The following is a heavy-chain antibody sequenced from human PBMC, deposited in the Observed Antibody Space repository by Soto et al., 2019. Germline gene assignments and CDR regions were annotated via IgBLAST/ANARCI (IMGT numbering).Heavy chain of an antibody. CDR1: GYTFISSD. CDR2: ISAYNGNT. J-gene: IGHJ5*02. V-gene: IGHV1-18*04. CDR3: ARVRSPGHPPYNWFDP. Sequence: GVSVKVSCKASGYTFISSDITWVRQAPGQGLEWMGWISAYNGNTNVPQNLQGRVILTTDTSTDTVYMELRSLRSDDTAMYYCARVRSPGHPPYNWFDPWGQGTLVTVSS.